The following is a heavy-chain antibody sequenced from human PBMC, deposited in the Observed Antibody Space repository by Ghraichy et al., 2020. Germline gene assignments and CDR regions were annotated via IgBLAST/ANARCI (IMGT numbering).Heavy chain of an antibody. V-gene: IGHV3-23*01. CDR3: AKSVAPSARYWYFDV. Sequence: GGSLRLSCAASGFTFSSFAMSWVRQAPGKGLEWVSSIRGIGSEIYYADSVKGRFTISRDNSKNTLFLQGNSLRAEDTAVYYCAKSVAPSARYWYFDVWGRDTLVSVAS. D-gene: IGHD6-13*01. CDR2: IRGIGSEI. CDR1: GFTFSSFA. J-gene: IGHJ2*01.